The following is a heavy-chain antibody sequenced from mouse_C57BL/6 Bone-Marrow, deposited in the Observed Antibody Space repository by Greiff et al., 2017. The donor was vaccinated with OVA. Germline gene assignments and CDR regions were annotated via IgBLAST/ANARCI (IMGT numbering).Heavy chain of an antibody. CDR3: ARETAQAPDYFDY. CDR1: GYAFTNYL. CDR2: INPGSGGT. Sequence: VQLVESGAELVRPGTSVKVSCKASGYAFTNYLIEWVKQRPGQGLEWIGVINPGSGGTNYNEKFKGKATLTADKSSSTAYMQLSSLTSEDSAVYFCARETAQAPDYFDYWGQGTTLTVSS. D-gene: IGHD3-2*02. J-gene: IGHJ2*01. V-gene: IGHV1-54*01.